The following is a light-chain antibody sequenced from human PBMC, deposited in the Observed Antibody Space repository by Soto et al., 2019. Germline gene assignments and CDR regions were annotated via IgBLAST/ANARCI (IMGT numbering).Light chain of an antibody. CDR1: SSDVGGYDY. Sequence: QSALTQVASVSGSPGQSITISCTGTSSDVGGYDYVSWYQQHPGKAPKLIIYNVNYRPSGVSNRFSGSKSGNTASLTISGLQAEDEANFYCSSYTNLSPVLFGGGTQLTV. J-gene: IGLJ2*01. CDR2: NVN. V-gene: IGLV2-14*03. CDR3: SSYTNLSPVL.